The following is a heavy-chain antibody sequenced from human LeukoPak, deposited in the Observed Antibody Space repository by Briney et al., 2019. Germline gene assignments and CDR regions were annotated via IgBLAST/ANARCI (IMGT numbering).Heavy chain of an antibody. V-gene: IGHV4-39*01. CDR3: ARGSPGDGSGSYYPYYFDY. CDR1: GGSISSSSYY. D-gene: IGHD3-10*01. CDR2: IYYSGST. Sequence: KPSETLSLTCTVSGGSISSSSYYWGWIRQPPGKGLEWIGSIYYSGSTYYNPSLKSRVTISVDTSKNQFSLKLSSVTAADTAVYYCARGSPGDGSGSYYPYYFDYWGQGTLVTVSS. J-gene: IGHJ4*02.